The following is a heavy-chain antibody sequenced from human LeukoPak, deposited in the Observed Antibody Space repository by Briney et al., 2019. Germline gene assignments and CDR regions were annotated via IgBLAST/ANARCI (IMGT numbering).Heavy chain of an antibody. J-gene: IGHJ4*02. CDR2: ISSSGSTI. CDR1: GFTFSSYG. Sequence: GGTLRLSCAASGFTFSSYGMSWVRQAPGKGLEWVSYISSSGSTIYYADSVKDRFTISRDNAKNSLYLQMNSLRAEDTAVYYCARTPHPYYYDSSGYIDYWGQGTLVTVSS. D-gene: IGHD3-22*01. V-gene: IGHV3-48*04. CDR3: ARTPHPYYYDSSGYIDY.